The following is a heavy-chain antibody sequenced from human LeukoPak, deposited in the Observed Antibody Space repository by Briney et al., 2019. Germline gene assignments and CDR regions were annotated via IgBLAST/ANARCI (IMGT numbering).Heavy chain of an antibody. D-gene: IGHD3-10*01. J-gene: IGHJ3*02. CDR3: ARAPTGLSDAFDI. Sequence: GGSLRLSCAASGFTFSSYAMSWVRQAPGKGLEWVSAIRSSGGSTHYADSVKGRFTISRDNSKNTLYLQMNSLRAEDTAVYYCARAPTGLSDAFDIWGQGTMVTVSS. CDR2: IRSSGGST. CDR1: GFTFSSYA. V-gene: IGHV3-23*01.